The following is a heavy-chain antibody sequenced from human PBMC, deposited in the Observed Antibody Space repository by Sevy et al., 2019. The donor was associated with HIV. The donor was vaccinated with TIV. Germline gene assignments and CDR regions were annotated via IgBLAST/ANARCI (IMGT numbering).Heavy chain of an antibody. D-gene: IGHD2-2*01. J-gene: IGHJ4*02. CDR3: ARGDSLVVPPATDDY. CDR2: INPHIGGK. Sequence: ASVKVSCKASGYTFTDYYIHWVRQAPGQGLEWMGWINPHIGGKNFAQKFQGRVTMTRDTSISTAYLDLSRLRSDDTAIYYCARGDSLVVPPATDDYWGQGTLVTVSS. V-gene: IGHV1-2*02. CDR1: GYTFTDYY.